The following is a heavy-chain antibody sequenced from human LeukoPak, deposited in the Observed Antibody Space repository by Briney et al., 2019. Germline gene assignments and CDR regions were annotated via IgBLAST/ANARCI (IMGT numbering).Heavy chain of an antibody. Sequence: SETLSLTCAVSGGSISSSNWWSWVRQPPGKGLEWIGEIYHSGSTNYNPSLKSRLTISVDKSKNQFSLKLSSVTAADTAVCYCARGYCSGGSCYAFDYWGQGTLVTVSS. CDR1: GGSISSSNW. V-gene: IGHV4-4*02. CDR3: ARGYCSGGSCYAFDY. CDR2: IYHSGST. J-gene: IGHJ4*02. D-gene: IGHD2-15*01.